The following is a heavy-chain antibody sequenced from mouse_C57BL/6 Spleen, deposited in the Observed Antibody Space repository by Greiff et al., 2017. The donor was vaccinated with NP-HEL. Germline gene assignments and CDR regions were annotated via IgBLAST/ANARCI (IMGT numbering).Heavy chain of an antibody. D-gene: IGHD2-12*01. Sequence: VQLKESGAELVRPGASVKLSCTASGFNIKDDYMHWVKQRPGQGLEWIGWIDPENGDTEYASKFQGKATITADTSSNTAYLQLSSLTSEDTAVYYCTTGLRGDYWGQGTTLTVSS. V-gene: IGHV14-4*01. CDR2: IDPENGDT. CDR3: TTGLRGDY. J-gene: IGHJ2*01. CDR1: GFNIKDDY.